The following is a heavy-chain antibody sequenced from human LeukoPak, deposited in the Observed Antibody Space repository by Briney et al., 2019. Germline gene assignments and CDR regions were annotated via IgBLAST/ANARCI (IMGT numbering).Heavy chain of an antibody. V-gene: IGHV3-7*01. CDR1: GFSFTYW. J-gene: IGHJ4*02. Sequence: GGSLRLSCAASGFSFTYWMAWVRQAPGKGLEWVANMNPDGSEKKYADSVKGRFTISRDNAKNSLYLQMNSLRAEDTAIYYCARGHSTGCFDYWGQGTLVTVSS. CDR2: MNPDGSEK. D-gene: IGHD1-14*01. CDR3: ARGHSTGCFDY.